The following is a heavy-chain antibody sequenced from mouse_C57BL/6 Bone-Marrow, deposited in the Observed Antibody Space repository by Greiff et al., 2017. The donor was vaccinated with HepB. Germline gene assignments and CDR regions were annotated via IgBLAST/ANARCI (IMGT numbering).Heavy chain of an antibody. CDR2: IYPGSGST. Sequence: QVQLQQSGAELVKPGASVKMSCKASGYTFTSYWITWVKQRPGQGLEWIGDIYPGSGSTNYNEKFKSKATLTVDTSSSTAYMQLSSLTSEDSAVYYCARRGAYSYSNPSRYFDVWGTGTTVTVSS. D-gene: IGHD2-5*01. CDR1: GYTFTSYW. J-gene: IGHJ1*03. V-gene: IGHV1-55*01. CDR3: ARRGAYSYSNPSRYFDV.